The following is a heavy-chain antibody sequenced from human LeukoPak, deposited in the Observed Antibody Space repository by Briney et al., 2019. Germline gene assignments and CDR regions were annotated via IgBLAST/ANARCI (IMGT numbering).Heavy chain of an antibody. D-gene: IGHD3-16*02. CDR2: IYYSGST. CDR1: GGSISSSSYY. CDR3: ARDYRGTYPPGYFDY. J-gene: IGHJ4*02. V-gene: IGHV4-39*07. Sequence: SETLSLTCTVSGGSISSSSYYWGWIRQPPGKGLEWIGNIYYSGSTYYNPSLKSRVTISVDTSKNQFSLNLSSLTAADTAVYYCARDYRGTYPPGYFDYWGQGTLVTVSS.